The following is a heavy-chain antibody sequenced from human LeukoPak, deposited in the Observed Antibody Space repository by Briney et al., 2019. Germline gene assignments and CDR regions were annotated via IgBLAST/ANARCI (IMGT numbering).Heavy chain of an antibody. D-gene: IGHD3-10*01. Sequence: GGSLRLSCAASGFIFSNAWMNWVRQAPGKGLEWVGLIKSKTDGGTTDYAAPVKGRFTISRDDSKNTLYLQMNSLNTEDTAVYYCTVRGAKGLIDYWGQGTLVTVSS. J-gene: IGHJ4*02. V-gene: IGHV3-15*01. CDR1: GFIFSNAW. CDR3: TVRGAKGLIDY. CDR2: IKSKTDGGTT.